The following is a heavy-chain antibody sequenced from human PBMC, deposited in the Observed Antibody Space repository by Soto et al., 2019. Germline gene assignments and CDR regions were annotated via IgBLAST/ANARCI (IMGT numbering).Heavy chain of an antibody. CDR2: IYYSGST. J-gene: IGHJ4*02. Sequence: QLQLQESGPGLVKPSETLSLTCTVSGGSISSSSYYWGWIRQPPGKGLEWIGSIYYSGSTYYNPSLKSRVTIPVDTSKNQFSLKLSSVTAADTAVYYCARRTRYSSGADYWGQGTLVTVSS. CDR3: ARRTRYSSGADY. D-gene: IGHD6-19*01. CDR1: GGSISSSSYY. V-gene: IGHV4-39*01.